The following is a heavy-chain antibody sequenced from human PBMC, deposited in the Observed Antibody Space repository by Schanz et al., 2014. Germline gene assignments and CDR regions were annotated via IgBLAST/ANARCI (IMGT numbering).Heavy chain of an antibody. D-gene: IGHD4-17*01. CDR3: TRDRGALINHNDALDL. CDR2: ISWDGNEK. J-gene: IGHJ3*01. Sequence: QVQLVESGGGVVQPGRSLRLSCAASGFTFSRHAMNWVRQAPGKGLEWVAFISWDGNEKHYPDSVKGRFTISRDNSKNTMYLQMSSLRVEDTAVYYCTRDRGALINHNDALDLWGQGTMVSVSS. CDR1: GFTFSRHA. V-gene: IGHV3-30*03.